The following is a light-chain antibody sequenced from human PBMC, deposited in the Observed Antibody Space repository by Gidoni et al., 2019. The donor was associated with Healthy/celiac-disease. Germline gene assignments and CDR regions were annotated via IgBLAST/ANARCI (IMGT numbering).Light chain of an antibody. CDR2: DAS. CDR3: QQRSNWLT. J-gene: IGKJ4*01. Sequence: EIVLTQSPATLSLSPGERATLSCRASQSVSSYLAWYQQKPGQAPSLLIYDASNRATGIPARFSGSGSGTDFTLTISSLEPEDFAVYYCQQRSNWLTFXGXTKVEI. CDR1: QSVSSY. V-gene: IGKV3-11*01.